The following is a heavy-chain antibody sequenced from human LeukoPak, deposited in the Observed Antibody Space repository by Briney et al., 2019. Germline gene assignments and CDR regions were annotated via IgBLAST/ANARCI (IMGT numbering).Heavy chain of an antibody. J-gene: IGHJ6*02. Sequence: ASMKVSCKASGYTFTSYYMHWVRQAPGQGLEWMGIINPSGGSTSYAQKFQGRVTMTRDTSTSTVYMELSSLRSEDTAVYYCARDPRVVAATNYYYYGMDVWGQGTTVTVSS. CDR2: INPSGGST. V-gene: IGHV1-46*01. D-gene: IGHD2-15*01. CDR3: ARDPRVVAATNYYYYGMDV. CDR1: GYTFTSYY.